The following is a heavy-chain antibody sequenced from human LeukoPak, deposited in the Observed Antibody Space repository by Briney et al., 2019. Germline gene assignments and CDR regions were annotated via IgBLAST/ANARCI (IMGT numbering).Heavy chain of an antibody. D-gene: IGHD4-11*01. CDR3: AKSYFDYSTYYSYYFNL. Sequence: SETLSLTCTVSGGSISGGYWSWIRQPPGRGLEWIGYVYTSGCTNYNPSLKSRVTISVDTSKSQSALKLSSVTAADTAVYYCAKSYFDYSTYYSYYFNLWGQGALVTVSS. J-gene: IGHJ4*02. CDR2: VYTSGCT. CDR1: GGSISGGY. V-gene: IGHV4-4*09.